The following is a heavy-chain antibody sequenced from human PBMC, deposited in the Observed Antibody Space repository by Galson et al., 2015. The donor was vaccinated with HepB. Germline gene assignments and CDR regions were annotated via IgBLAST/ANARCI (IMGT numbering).Heavy chain of an antibody. D-gene: IGHD3-22*01. J-gene: IGHJ5*02. Sequence: VKVSCKASGYTFTSYDINWVRQATGQGLEWMGWMNPNSGNTGYAQKFQGRVTMTRNTSISTAYMELSSLRSEDTAVYYCARGLSSGPLAVRSELGYDSSGYYSRFDPWGQGTLVTVSS. CDR1: GYTFTSYD. V-gene: IGHV1-8*01. CDR2: MNPNSGNT. CDR3: ARGLSSGPLAVRSELGYDSSGYYSRFDP.